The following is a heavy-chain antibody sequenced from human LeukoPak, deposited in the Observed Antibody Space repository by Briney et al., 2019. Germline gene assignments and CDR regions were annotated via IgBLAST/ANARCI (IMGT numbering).Heavy chain of an antibody. D-gene: IGHD6-19*01. CDR2: ISSSSSYI. V-gene: IGHV3-21*01. Sequence: GGSLRLSCAASGFTFSSYSMNWVRQAPGKGLEWVSSISSSSSYIYYADSVKGRFTISRDNAKNSLYLQMNSLRAEDTAVYYCARSRSGWSYKLDYWGQGTLVTVSS. CDR3: ARSRSGWSYKLDY. J-gene: IGHJ4*02. CDR1: GFTFSSYS.